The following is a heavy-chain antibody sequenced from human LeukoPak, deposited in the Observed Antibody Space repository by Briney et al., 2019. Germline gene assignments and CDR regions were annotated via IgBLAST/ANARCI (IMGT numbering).Heavy chain of an antibody. CDR3: ASGSATTVVTFDY. J-gene: IGHJ4*02. Sequence: PGGSLRLSCAASGFTFSSYAMHWVRQAPGKGLEWVAVISYDGSNKYHADSVKGRFTISRDNSKNTLYLQMNSLRAEDTAVYYCASGSATTVVTFDYWGQGTLVTVSS. D-gene: IGHD4-23*01. CDR1: GFTFSSYA. V-gene: IGHV3-30-3*01. CDR2: ISYDGSNK.